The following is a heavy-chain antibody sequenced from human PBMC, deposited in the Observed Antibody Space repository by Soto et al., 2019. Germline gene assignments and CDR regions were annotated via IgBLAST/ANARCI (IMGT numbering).Heavy chain of an antibody. CDR1: GGTFSSYA. V-gene: IGHV1-69*13. CDR2: IIPILGSA. D-gene: IGHD3-10*01. J-gene: IGHJ3*02. CDR3: ASREGVDAFDI. Sequence: GASVKVSCKASGGTFSSYAISWVRQAPGQGLEWMGGIIPILGSANYAQKFQDRVTITADESTTTTYMELSSLRSEDAAVYYCASREGVDAFDIWGQGTMVTVSS.